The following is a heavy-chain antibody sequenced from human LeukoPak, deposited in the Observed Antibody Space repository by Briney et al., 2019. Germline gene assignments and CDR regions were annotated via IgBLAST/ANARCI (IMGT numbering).Heavy chain of an antibody. CDR3: ASYYYGSGSYDGGMDV. J-gene: IGHJ6*02. CDR2: IIPILGIA. Sequence: SVKVSCKASGGTFSSYAISWVRQAPGQGLEWMGRIIPILGIANYAQKFQGRVTITADKSTSTAYMELSSLRSEDTAVYYCASYYYGSGSYDGGMDVWGQGTKVTVSS. D-gene: IGHD3-10*01. CDR1: GGTFSSYA. V-gene: IGHV1-69*04.